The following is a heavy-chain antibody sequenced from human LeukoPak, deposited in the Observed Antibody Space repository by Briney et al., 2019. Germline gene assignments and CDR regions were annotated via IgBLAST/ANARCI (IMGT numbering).Heavy chain of an antibody. Sequence: GESLKISCKGSGYSFTSYWIGWVRQMPGKGLEWMGIIYPGDSDTRYSPSFQGQVTISADKSISTAYLQWSSLKASDTAMYYCARHRRPQGDHDAFDIWGQGTMVTVSS. CDR1: GYSFTSYW. V-gene: IGHV5-51*01. CDR2: IYPGDSDT. J-gene: IGHJ3*02. D-gene: IGHD3-10*01. CDR3: ARHRRPQGDHDAFDI.